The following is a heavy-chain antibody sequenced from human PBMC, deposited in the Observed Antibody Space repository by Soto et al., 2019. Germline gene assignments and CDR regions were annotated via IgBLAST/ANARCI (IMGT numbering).Heavy chain of an antibody. CDR2: INHSGST. CDR1: GGSFSGYY. Sequence: PSETLSLTCAVYGGSFSGYYWSWIRQPPGKGLEWIGEINHSGSTNYNPSLKSRVTISVDTSKNQFSLKLSSVTAADTAVYYCARGRRAYYYGSGSRKYFDYWGQGTLVNVS. D-gene: IGHD3-10*01. CDR3: ARGRRAYYYGSGSRKYFDY. V-gene: IGHV4-34*01. J-gene: IGHJ4*02.